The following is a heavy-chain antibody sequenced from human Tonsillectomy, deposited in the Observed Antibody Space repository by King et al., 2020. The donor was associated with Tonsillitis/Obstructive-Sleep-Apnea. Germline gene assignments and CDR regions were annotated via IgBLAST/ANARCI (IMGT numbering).Heavy chain of an antibody. J-gene: IGHJ4*02. V-gene: IGHV3-33*01. CDR2: IWYDGSNE. D-gene: IGHD2-15*01. CDR3: ARESPTRYCSGGRCYSPFDY. Sequence: VQLVESGGGVVQPGRSLRLSCAASGFTFSSYGMHWVRQAPGKGLEWVAVIWYDGSNEFYADSVRGRFTISRDNSKSTLYLQMNSLRDEDTAVYYCARESPTRYCSGGRCYSPFDYWGQGTLVTVSS. CDR1: GFTFSSYG.